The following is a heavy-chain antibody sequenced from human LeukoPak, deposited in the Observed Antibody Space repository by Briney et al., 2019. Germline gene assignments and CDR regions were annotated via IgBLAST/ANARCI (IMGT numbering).Heavy chain of an antibody. J-gene: IGHJ4*02. CDR2: ISAYNGDT. V-gene: IGHV1-18*01. CDR3: ARGSYCSGGSCYSSFDY. Sequence: WASVKVSCKTSGYIFAHNGISWVRQATGQGPEWMGWISAYNGDTNYAQNFQGRVTMTRDTSTSTVYMELRSLRSDDTAVYYCARGSYCSGGSCYSSFDYWGQGTLVTVSS. D-gene: IGHD2-15*01. CDR1: GYIFAHNG.